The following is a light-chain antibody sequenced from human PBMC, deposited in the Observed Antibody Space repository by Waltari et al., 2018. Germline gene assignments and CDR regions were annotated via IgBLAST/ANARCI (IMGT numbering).Light chain of an antibody. CDR2: KAS. J-gene: IGKJ1*01. CDR1: EDVSTW. Sequence: DIQMTQSPSSVSASVGDRVTITCRASEDVSTWLAWYQQKPGKAPKLLIYKASTLESGVPSRFSGSGSGTEFTLTISSLQPDDFATYFCQQYNNYTPKTFGQGTKVDIK. V-gene: IGKV1-5*01. CDR3: QQYNNYTPKT.